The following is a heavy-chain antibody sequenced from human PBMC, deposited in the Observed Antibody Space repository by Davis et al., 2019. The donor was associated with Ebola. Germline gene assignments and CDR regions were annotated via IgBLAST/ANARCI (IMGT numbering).Heavy chain of an antibody. CDR2: IRSKANSYAT. V-gene: IGHV3-73*01. D-gene: IGHD4-11*01. CDR3: TRPTAVTDYYGMDV. J-gene: IGHJ6*02. Sequence: PGGSLRLSCAASGFTFSGSSMHWVRQASGKGLEWVGRIRSKANSYATAYAASVKGRFTISRDDSKNTAYLQMDSLKTEDTAIYFCTRPTAVTDYYGMDVWGQGTTVTVSS. CDR1: GFTFSGSS.